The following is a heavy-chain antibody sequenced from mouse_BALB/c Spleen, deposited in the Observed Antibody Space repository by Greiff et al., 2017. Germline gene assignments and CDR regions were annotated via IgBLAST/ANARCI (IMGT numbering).Heavy chain of an antibody. D-gene: IGHD3-1*01. V-gene: IGHV5-4*02. Sequence: EVQVVESGGGLVKPGGSLKLSCAASGFTFSDYYMYWVRQTPEKRLEWVATISDGGSYTYYPDSVKGRFTISRDNAKNNLYLQMSSLKYEDTAMYYCTREGTARALFDYWGQGTTLTVSS. J-gene: IGHJ2*01. CDR3: TREGTARALFDY. CDR1: GFTFSDYY. CDR2: ISDGGSYT.